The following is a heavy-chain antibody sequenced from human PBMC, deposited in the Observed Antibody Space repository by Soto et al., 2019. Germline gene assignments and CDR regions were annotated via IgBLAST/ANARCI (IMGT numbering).Heavy chain of an antibody. CDR2: ISVSVGST. V-gene: IGHV3-23*01. J-gene: IGHJ4*02. CDR1: GFPFAPST. Sequence: EVQLLQSGGGLVQPGGSLTLSCGVSGFPFAPSTMSWVRQAPGKGLEWVSTISVSVGSTYSADSVQGRFTVSSDISDNTLFLRMTSLTADDTAVYFCAKRDVPHSTSNAYFYDHWGRGGLVTLSS. CDR3: AKRDVPHSTSNAYFYDH. D-gene: IGHD2-21*02.